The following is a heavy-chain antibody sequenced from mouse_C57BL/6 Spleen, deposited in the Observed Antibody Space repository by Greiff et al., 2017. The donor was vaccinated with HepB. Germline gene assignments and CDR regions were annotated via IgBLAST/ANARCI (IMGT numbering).Heavy chain of an antibody. CDR1: GYAFSSYW. J-gene: IGHJ2*01. CDR2: IYPGDGDT. Sequence: VQLQQSGPELVKPGASVKISCKASGYAFSSYWMNWVKQRPGKGLEWIGRIYPGDGDTNYNGKFKGKATLTADKSSSTAYMQLSSLTSEDSAVYCCARGAYYGSSSYYFDYWGQGTTLTVSS. D-gene: IGHD1-1*01. V-gene: IGHV1-82*01. CDR3: ARGAYYGSSSYYFDY.